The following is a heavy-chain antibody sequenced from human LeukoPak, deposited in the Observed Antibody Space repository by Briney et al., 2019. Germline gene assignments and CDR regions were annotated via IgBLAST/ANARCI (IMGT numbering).Heavy chain of an antibody. V-gene: IGHV4-39*01. Sequence: SETLSLTCTVSGGSISSSSYYWGWIRQPPGKGLEWIGSIYYSGSTYYNPSLKSRVTISVDTSKNQVSLKLNSVTAADTAVSYCATQGRWGSSWYRVADWGQGTLVTVSS. CDR3: ATQGRWGSSWYRVAD. CDR2: IYYSGST. J-gene: IGHJ4*02. D-gene: IGHD6-13*01. CDR1: GGSISSSSYY.